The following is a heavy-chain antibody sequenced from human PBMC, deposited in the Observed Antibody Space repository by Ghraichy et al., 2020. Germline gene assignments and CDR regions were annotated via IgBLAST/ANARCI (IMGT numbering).Heavy chain of an antibody. CDR2: ISYDGSNK. CDR3: ARANWWIQLWSVEYFDY. V-gene: IGHV3-30*04. J-gene: IGHJ4*02. CDR1: GFTFSSYA. D-gene: IGHD5-18*01. Sequence: GGSLRLSCAASGFTFSSYAMHWVRQAPGKGLEWVAVISYDGSNKYYADSVKGRFTISRDNSKNTLYLQMNSLRAEDTAVYYCARANWWIQLWSVEYFDYWGQGTLVTVSS.